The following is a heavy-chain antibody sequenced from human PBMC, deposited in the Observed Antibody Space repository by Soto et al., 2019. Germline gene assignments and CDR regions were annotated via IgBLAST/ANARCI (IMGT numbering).Heavy chain of an antibody. V-gene: IGHV3-23*01. CDR1: GFTFSSYA. J-gene: IGHJ6*02. CDR2: LGGSGGNT. Sequence: EVQLLESGEGLVQPGGSLKLSCAASGFTFSSYAMSWVRQSPGQGLEWVSGLGGSGGNTYYADSVKGRFTISRDNYKKTLFLKMSSLRAEDTAEYYCARVVRYFDTPYGMDVWGQGTTVTVSS. CDR3: ARVVRYFDTPYGMDV. D-gene: IGHD3-9*01.